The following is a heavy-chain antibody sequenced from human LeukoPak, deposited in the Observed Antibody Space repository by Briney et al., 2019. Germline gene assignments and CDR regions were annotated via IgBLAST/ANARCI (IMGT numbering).Heavy chain of an antibody. CDR3: ARDLVGGVVSDAFDI. J-gene: IGHJ3*02. Sequence: SAKVSCKASGGTFSSYAISWVRQAPGQGLEWMGGIIPIFGTANYAQKFQGRVTITTDESTSTAYMELSSLRSEDTAVYYCARDLVGGVVSDAFDIWGQGTMVTVSS. V-gene: IGHV1-69*05. D-gene: IGHD3-3*01. CDR2: IIPIFGTA. CDR1: GGTFSSYA.